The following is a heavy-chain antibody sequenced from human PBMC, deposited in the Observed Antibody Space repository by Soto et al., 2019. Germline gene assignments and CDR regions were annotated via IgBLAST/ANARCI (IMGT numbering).Heavy chain of an antibody. V-gene: IGHV4-59*01. CDR3: DLGRVTRGYY. D-gene: IGHD3-16*01. Sequence: QVQLQESGPGLVKPSETLSLTFTVSGDSISTYYWTWVRQPPGKGLEWIGYIYYTGTTNYNPSLQSRVTISIDRSKNQFSLRLTSVTAADTAVYYCDLGRVTRGYYWGPGTLVNVST. CDR2: IYYTGTT. CDR1: GDSISTYY. J-gene: IGHJ4*02.